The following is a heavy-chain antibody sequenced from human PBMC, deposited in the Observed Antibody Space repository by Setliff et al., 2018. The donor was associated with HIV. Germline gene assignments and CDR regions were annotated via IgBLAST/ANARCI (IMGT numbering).Heavy chain of an antibody. D-gene: IGHD3-3*01. CDR1: GFTFSFHA. V-gene: IGHV3-23*01. Sequence: GGSLRLSCAASGFTFSFHAMTWVRQAPGKGLEWVSGINGDGDSTYYADSVKGRFTVSRGNSKDTLTLQMNDLRAEDTGLYYCAKDYTTTFWEYNWFDLWGQGTLVTVSS. CDR2: INGDGDST. J-gene: IGHJ5*02. CDR3: AKDYTTTFWEYNWFDL.